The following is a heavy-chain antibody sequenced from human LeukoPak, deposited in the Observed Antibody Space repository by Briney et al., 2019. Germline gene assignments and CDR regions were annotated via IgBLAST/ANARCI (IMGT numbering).Heavy chain of an antibody. CDR3: ARSLISAVIGMDV. J-gene: IGHJ6*02. D-gene: IGHD3-3*01. CDR2: ISGGSTYT. CDR1: GFTFSTYV. Sequence: PGGSLRLSCAASGFTFSTYVMVWVRRAPGKGLEWVSYISGGSTYTNYANSVKGRFTISRDNARNSLFLQMNSLTAEDTAIYYCARSLISAVIGMDVWGQGTAVTVSS. V-gene: IGHV3-21*05.